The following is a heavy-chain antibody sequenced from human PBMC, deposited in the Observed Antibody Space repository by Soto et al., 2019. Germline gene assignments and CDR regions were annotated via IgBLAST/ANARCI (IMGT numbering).Heavy chain of an antibody. CDR3: AGQYYDFWSGYRLNWFDP. Sequence: SETLSLTCTVSGGSISSYYWSWIRQPPGKGLEWIGYIYYSGSTNYNPSLKSRVTISVDTSKNQFSLKLSSVTAADTAVYYCAGQYYDFWSGYRLNWFDPWGQGTLVTVSS. J-gene: IGHJ5*02. CDR1: GGSISSYY. D-gene: IGHD3-3*01. V-gene: IGHV4-59*08. CDR2: IYYSGST.